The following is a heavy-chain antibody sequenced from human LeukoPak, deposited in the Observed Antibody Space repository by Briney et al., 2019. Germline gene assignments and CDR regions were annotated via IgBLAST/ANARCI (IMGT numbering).Heavy chain of an antibody. CDR3: AKLRDPD. CDR1: GFTCRNSA. CDR2: ISSNGGST. J-gene: IGHJ4*02. V-gene: IGHV3-64*04. Sequence: GGSLRLSCSAGGFTCRNSAMHWVRQAPGKGLEYVSAISSNGGSTYYADSVKGRFTISRDNSKNTLYLQMNSLRAEDTAVYYCAKLRDPDWGQGTLVTVSS.